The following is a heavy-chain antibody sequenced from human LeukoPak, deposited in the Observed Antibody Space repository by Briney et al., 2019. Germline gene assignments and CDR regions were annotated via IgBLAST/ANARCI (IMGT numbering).Heavy chain of an antibody. CDR3: ARPQSSASRRAPFHI. D-gene: IGHD6-19*01. V-gene: IGHV4-59*01. J-gene: IGHJ3*02. CDR2: IYYSGSS. Sequence: SETLSLTCTVSGGSISSYYWSWIRQPPGKGLEWIGYIYYSGSSFYNPSLTSRATISVDTSKNQFSLKLTSVTAADTAVYYCARPQSSASRRAPFHIWGQGTKVTVS. CDR1: GGSISSYY.